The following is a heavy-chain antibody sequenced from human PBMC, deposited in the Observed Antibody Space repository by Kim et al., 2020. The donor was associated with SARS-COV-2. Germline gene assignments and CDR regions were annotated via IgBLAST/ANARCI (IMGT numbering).Heavy chain of an antibody. Sequence: GGSLRLSCAASGFTFGSYSMSWVRQAPGKGLEWVSAISGSADVTNYADSVQGRFTISRDNSKNTLHLQMTGLRADATAAYYCAKGDGYRVPSIDYWGQGT. CDR2: ISGSADVT. D-gene: IGHD5-12*01. CDR3: AKGDGYRVPSIDY. J-gene: IGHJ4*03. CDR1: GFTFGSYS. V-gene: IGHV3-23*01.